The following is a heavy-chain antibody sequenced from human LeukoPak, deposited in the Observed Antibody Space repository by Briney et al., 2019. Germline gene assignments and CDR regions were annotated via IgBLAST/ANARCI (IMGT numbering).Heavy chain of an antibody. CDR2: ISRDGSKT. Sequence: PGGSLRLSCSASGFSFSTYAIHWVRQAPGKGLEWVAVISRDGSKTYHADSVKGRFTISRDNSKNTLYLQMNRLRPEDTALYYCARDRSTLLFWVGAGDYWGQGTPVTVSS. V-gene: IGHV3-30*04. CDR3: ARDRSTLLFWVGAGDY. CDR1: GFSFSTYA. J-gene: IGHJ4*02. D-gene: IGHD3-10*01.